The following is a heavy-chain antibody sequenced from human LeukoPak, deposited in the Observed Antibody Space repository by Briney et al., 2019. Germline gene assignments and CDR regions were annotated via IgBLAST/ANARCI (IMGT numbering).Heavy chain of an antibody. J-gene: IGHJ4*02. D-gene: IGHD6-19*01. CDR3: ARESRLWYSSGWYFDY. Sequence: GGSLRLSCAASGFTFSSYSMNWVRQAPGKGPEWVSSISSSSSYIYYADSVKGRFTISRDNAKNSLYLQMNSLRAEDTAVYYCARESRLWYSSGWYFDYWGQGTLVTVSS. CDR1: GFTFSSYS. CDR2: ISSSSSYI. V-gene: IGHV3-21*01.